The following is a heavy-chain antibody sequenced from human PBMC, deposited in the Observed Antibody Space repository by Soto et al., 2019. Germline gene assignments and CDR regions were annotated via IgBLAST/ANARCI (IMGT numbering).Heavy chain of an antibody. Sequence: QVQLVQSGPEVKEPGSSVEVSCKAPGGTLANYAITWVRQARGQGLEWVGGIIPIFNTPTYAQNFQGRVTITVDRSTRTAYLELSSLKSEDTAVYYCARDRPSTSGPFDYWGQGTLVTVSS. CDR2: IIPIFNTP. CDR1: GGTLANYA. D-gene: IGHD2-2*01. CDR3: ARDRPSTSGPFDY. J-gene: IGHJ4*02. V-gene: IGHV1-69*06.